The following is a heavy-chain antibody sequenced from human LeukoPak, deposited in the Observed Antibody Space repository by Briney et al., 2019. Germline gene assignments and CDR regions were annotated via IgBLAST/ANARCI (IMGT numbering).Heavy chain of an antibody. CDR2: ISGSGGST. D-gene: IGHD6-13*01. CDR1: GFTFSSYA. Sequence: GGSLRLSCAASGFTFSSYAMSWVRQAPGKGLEWVSAISGSGGSTYYADSVKGRFTISRDNSKNTLYLQMNSLRAEDTAVYYCGRLSSSWYFDYWGQGTLVTVSS. V-gene: IGHV3-23*01. J-gene: IGHJ4*02. CDR3: GRLSSSWYFDY.